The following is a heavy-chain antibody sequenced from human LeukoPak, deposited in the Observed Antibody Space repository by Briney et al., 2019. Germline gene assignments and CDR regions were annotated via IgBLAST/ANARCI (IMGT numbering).Heavy chain of an antibody. J-gene: IGHJ3*02. CDR3: ARYFDWPWAFDI. V-gene: IGHV4-59*11. CDR1: GGSISSHY. CDR2: IYYSGST. D-gene: IGHD3-9*01. Sequence: SETLSLTCTVSGGSISSHYWSWIRQPPGKGLEWMGFIYYSGSTNYNPSLKSRVSISVDTSKNQLSLKVSSVSAADTAVYYCARYFDWPWAFDIWGQGTMVTVSS.